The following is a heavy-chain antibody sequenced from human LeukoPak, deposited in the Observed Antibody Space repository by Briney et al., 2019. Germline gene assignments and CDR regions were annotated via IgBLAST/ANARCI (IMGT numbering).Heavy chain of an antibody. D-gene: IGHD3-10*01. V-gene: IGHV4-39*07. J-gene: IGHJ4*02. CDR2: IYYSGST. Sequence: SETLSLTCTVSGGSISSSSYYWGWIRQPPGKGLEWIGSIYYSGSTYYNPSLKSRVTISVDTSKNQFSLKLSSVTAADTAVYYCARGSFNYGSDYWGQGTLVTVSS. CDR3: ARGSFNYGSDY. CDR1: GGSISSSSYY.